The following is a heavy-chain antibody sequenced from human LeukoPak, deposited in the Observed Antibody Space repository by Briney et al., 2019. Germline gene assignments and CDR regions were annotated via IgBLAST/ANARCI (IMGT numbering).Heavy chain of an antibody. CDR1: GFTFTDYY. CDR3: AGDGHYDILTGYFQD. D-gene: IGHD3-9*01. V-gene: IGHV3-11*01. CDR2: ITNSGTTI. J-gene: IGHJ1*01. Sequence: GGSLRLSCAASGFTFTDYYMSWIRQAPGKGLEWVSYITNSGTTIYYADSVKGRFTISRDNAKNSLYLQMNSLRAEDTAVYYCAGDGHYDILTGYFQDWGQGTLVTVSS.